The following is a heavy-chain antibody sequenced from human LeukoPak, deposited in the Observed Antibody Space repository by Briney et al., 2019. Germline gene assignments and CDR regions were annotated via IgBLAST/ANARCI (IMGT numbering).Heavy chain of an antibody. Sequence: ASVKVPCKASGYTFTGYYMHWVRQAPGQGLEWMGWINPNSGGTNYAQKFQGRVTMTRDTSISTAYMELSRLRSDDTAVYYCARRTGYCTNGVCSNWFDPWGQGTLVTVSS. CDR1: GYTFTGYY. V-gene: IGHV1-2*02. D-gene: IGHD2-8*01. J-gene: IGHJ5*02. CDR3: ARRTGYCTNGVCSNWFDP. CDR2: INPNSGGT.